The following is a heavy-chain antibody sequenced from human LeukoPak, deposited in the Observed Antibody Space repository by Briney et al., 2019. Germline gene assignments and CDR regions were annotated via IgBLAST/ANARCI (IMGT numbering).Heavy chain of an antibody. Sequence: SETLSLTCAVYGGSFSGYYWSWIRQPPGKGLEWIGEINHSGSTNYNPSLKSRVTISVDTSKNQFSLKLSSVTAADTGLYYCARGLPPLPTWGQGSLVTVSS. CDR2: INHSGST. V-gene: IGHV4-34*01. J-gene: IGHJ5*02. CDR3: ARGLPPLPT. CDR1: GGSFSGYY.